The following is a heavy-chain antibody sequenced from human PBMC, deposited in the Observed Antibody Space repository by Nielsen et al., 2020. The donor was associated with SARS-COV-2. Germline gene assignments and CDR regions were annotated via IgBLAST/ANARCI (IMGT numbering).Heavy chain of an antibody. CDR2: ISSSGSTI. Sequence: GGSLRLSCAASGFTFSSYEMNWVRQAPGKGLEWVSYISSSGSTIYYADSVKGRFTISRDNAKNSLYLQMNSLRAEDTAVYYCASRYCSGGSCYPDAFDIWGQGTMVTVSS. J-gene: IGHJ3*02. D-gene: IGHD2-15*01. V-gene: IGHV3-48*03. CDR3: ASRYCSGGSCYPDAFDI. CDR1: GFTFSSYE.